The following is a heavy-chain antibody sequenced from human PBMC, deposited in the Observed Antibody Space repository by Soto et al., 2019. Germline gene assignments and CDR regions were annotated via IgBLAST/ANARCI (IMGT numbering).Heavy chain of an antibody. CDR1: GYTFTSYG. V-gene: IGHV1-18*04. J-gene: IGHJ6*02. D-gene: IGHD3-3*01. Sequence: ASMKVSCKASGYTFTSYGISWVRQAPGQGXEWMGWISAYNGNTNYAQKLQGRVTMTTDTSTSTAYMELRSLRSDDTAVYYCARSSGYDFWSGYYTGYYYYRMDVWGQGTTVTVSS. CDR3: ARSSGYDFWSGYYTGYYYYRMDV. CDR2: ISAYNGNT.